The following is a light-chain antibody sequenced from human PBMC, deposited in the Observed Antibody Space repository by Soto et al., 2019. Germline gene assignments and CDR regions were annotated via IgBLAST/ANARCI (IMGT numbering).Light chain of an antibody. CDR1: QTISSNY. CDR2: GAS. Sequence: EIVLTQSPGTLSLSPGERATLSCRATQTISSNYLAWYRQKPGQAPKLLIHGASTRATGIPDRFSGSGSGTDFTLTIRRLEPEDFAVYYCQLYGSSPTTFGQGTKVEF. V-gene: IGKV3-20*01. CDR3: QLYGSSPTT. J-gene: IGKJ1*01.